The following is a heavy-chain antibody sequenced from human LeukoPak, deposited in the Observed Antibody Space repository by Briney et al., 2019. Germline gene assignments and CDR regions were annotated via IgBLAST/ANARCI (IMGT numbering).Heavy chain of an antibody. CDR2: IYSGGAS. D-gene: IGHD2-15*01. CDR1: GFTVSSNY. CDR3: ARVGGSSYLRYYFDY. V-gene: IGHV3-53*04. Sequence: GGSLRLSCAASGFTVSSNYMSWVRQAPGKGLEWVSVIYSGGASYYADSVKGRFTISRHNSKNTLYLQMDSLRPEDTALYYCARVGGSSYLRYYFDYWGQGSLVTVSS. J-gene: IGHJ4*02.